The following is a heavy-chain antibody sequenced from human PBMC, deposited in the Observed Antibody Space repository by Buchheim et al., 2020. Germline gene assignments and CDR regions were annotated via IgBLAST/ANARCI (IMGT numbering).Heavy chain of an antibody. V-gene: IGHV4-38-2*01. J-gene: IGHJ4*02. Sequence: QVQLQESGPGLVKPSETLSLTCAVSGYSISSGYYWGWIRQPPGKGLEWIGSIYYSGTTYYNPSLKSRVTISVDTSKNQFSLNLSSVTAADTAVYYCARRGYCTNDICYTIFDYWGQGTL. D-gene: IGHD2-8*01. CDR1: GYSISSGYY. CDR2: IYYSGTT. CDR3: ARRGYCTNDICYTIFDY.